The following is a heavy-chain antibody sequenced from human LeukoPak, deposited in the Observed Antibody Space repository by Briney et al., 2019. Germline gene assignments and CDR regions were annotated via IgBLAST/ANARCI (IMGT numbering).Heavy chain of an antibody. CDR3: ARYSSGWYSAFDI. Sequence: GGSLRLSCAASGFTFSSYAMTWVPEAPGKGLEWVSGISGSGGSTYYADSVKGRLTISRDNSKNTLDLQLNSLRDDDAHVYYGARYSSGWYSAFDIWGQGTMVTVSS. V-gene: IGHV3-23*01. J-gene: IGHJ3*02. D-gene: IGHD6-19*01. CDR2: ISGSGGST. CDR1: GFTFSSYA.